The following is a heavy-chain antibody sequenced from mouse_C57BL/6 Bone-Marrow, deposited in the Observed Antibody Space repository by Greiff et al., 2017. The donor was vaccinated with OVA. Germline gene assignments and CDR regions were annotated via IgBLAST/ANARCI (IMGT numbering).Heavy chain of an antibody. CDR2: ISYSGST. CDR3: ARAGGYDSYYFDY. J-gene: IGHJ2*01. Sequence: EVQLQQSGPGMVKPSQSLSLTCTVTGYSITSGYDWHWIRHFPGNKLEWMGYISYSGSTNYNPSLKSRISITNDTSKNHFFLKLNSVTTEDTATYYCARAGGYDSYYFDYWGQGTTLTVSS. CDR1: GYSITSGYD. V-gene: IGHV3-1*01. D-gene: IGHD2-2*01.